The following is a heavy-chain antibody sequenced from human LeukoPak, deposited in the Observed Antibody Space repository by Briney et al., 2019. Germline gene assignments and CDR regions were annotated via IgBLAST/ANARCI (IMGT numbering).Heavy chain of an antibody. V-gene: IGHV3-15*01. D-gene: IGHD3-22*01. Sequence: PGGSLRLSCAASGFTFSNYAMTWVRQVPGKGLEWVGRIKSKTDGGTTDYAAPVKGRFTISRDDSKNTLYLQMNSLKTEDTAVYYCSTTYYYDSSEGYWGQGTLVTVSS. CDR1: GFTFSNYA. CDR2: IKSKTDGGTT. J-gene: IGHJ4*02. CDR3: STTYYYDSSEGY.